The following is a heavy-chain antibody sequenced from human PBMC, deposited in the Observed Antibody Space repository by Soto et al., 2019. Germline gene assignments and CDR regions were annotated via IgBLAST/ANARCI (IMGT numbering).Heavy chain of an antibody. D-gene: IGHD7-27*01. CDR2: IYKSATT. CDR3: ARGRYCLTGRCFPNWFDS. CDR1: GDSISNLDYF. Sequence: SETLSLTCSVSGDSISNLDYFWAWIRQPPGQALEYIGYIYKSATTYYNPSFESRVAISVDTSKSQFSLNVTSVTAADTAVYFCARGRYCLTGRCFPNWFDSWDQGALVTVSS. V-gene: IGHV4-30-4*01. J-gene: IGHJ5*01.